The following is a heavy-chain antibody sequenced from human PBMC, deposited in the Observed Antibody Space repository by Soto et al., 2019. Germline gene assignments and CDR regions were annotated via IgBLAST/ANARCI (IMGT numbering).Heavy chain of an antibody. CDR3: ERAVGYYYGMDV. CDR2: ISAYNGNT. CDR1: GYTFTSYG. J-gene: IGHJ6*02. V-gene: IGHV1-18*01. Sequence: QVQLVQSGAEVKKPGASVKVSCKASGYTFTSYGISWVRQAPGQGLEWMGWISAYNGNTNYAKKLQGRLPMTTDTSTSTADMERRSLRSADTAVYYCERAVGYYYGMDVWGQGTTVTVSS. D-gene: IGHD1-26*01.